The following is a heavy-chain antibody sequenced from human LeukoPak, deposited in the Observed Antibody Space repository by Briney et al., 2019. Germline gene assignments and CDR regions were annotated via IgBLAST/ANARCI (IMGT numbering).Heavy chain of an antibody. J-gene: IGHJ4*02. CDR1: GGCFSGYY. Sequence: KPSETPFLTCAVYGGCFSGYYWGWIRQPPRKGLGWIGEINHSGSTNYNPSLKSRVTISVDTSKNQFSLKLSSVTAADTAVYYCARGEQLVAVFDYWGQGTLVTVSS. CDR2: INHSGST. D-gene: IGHD6-6*01. CDR3: ARGEQLVAVFDY. V-gene: IGHV4-34*01.